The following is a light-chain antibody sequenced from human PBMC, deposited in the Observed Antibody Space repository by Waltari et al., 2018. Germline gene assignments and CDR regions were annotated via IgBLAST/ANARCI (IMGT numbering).Light chain of an antibody. CDR3: CSYAGSSTWV. V-gene: IGLV2-23*01. CDR1: SSDVGSYNL. J-gene: IGLJ3*02. CDR2: EGG. Sequence: QSALTQPASVSGSPGQSITISCTGTSSDVGSYNLVSWYQQNPGKAPKLMIYEGGKRPSGVSNRFSGAKSGNTASLTISGLQAEDEADYHCCSYAGSSTWVFGGGTKLTVL.